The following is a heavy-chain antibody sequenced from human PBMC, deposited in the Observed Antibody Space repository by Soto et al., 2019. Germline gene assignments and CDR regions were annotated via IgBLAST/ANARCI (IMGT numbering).Heavy chain of an antibody. D-gene: IGHD3-16*01. CDR3: ARTDTGGTYFEF. J-gene: IGHJ4*02. CDR1: GFTFSEYD. V-gene: IGHV3-33*08. CDR2: ISYLGTKT. Sequence: QVQLVESGGGVVQPGMSLRLSCADSGFTFSEYDMHWVSQAPGKGLEWVALISYLGTKTDYADYVKGRFTISRDNFKKTVSLQMESLRAEDSAVYFCARTDTGGTYFEFWGRGTLVTVSS.